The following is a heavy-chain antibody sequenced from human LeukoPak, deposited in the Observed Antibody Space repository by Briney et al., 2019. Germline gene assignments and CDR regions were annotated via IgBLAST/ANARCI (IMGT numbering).Heavy chain of an antibody. J-gene: IGHJ3*02. V-gene: IGHV4-39*01. CDR3: ARPARLVGATSAFDI. D-gene: IGHD1-26*01. Sequence: PSETLSLTCTVSGGSISSSSYYWGWIRQPPGKGLEWIGSIYYSGSTYYNPSLKSRVTISVDTSKNQFSLKLSSVTAADTAVYYCARPARLVGATSAFDIWGPGTMVTVPS. CDR1: GGSISSSSYY. CDR2: IYYSGST.